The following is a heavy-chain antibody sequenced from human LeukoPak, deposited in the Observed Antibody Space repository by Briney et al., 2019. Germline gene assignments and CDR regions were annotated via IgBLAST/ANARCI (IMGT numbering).Heavy chain of an antibody. J-gene: IGHJ6*04. CDR2: INSDGSST. CDR1: GFTFSSYW. D-gene: IGHD3-9*01. V-gene: IGHV3-74*01. Sequence: GGSLRLSCAASGFTFSSYWMHWVRQAPGKGLVWVSRINSDGSSTSYADSVKGRFTISRDNAKNTLYLQMNSLRAEDTAVYYCARVALRYLRGHYYGMDVWGKGTTVTVS. CDR3: ARVALRYLRGHYYGMDV.